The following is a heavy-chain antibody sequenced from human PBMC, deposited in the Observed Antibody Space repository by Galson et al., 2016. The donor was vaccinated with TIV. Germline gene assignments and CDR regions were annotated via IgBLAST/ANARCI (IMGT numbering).Heavy chain of an antibody. CDR3: VRTPYGDSFGWYFDL. CDR2: IDWDGDK. J-gene: IGHJ2*01. CDR1: GFSLNSNGMC. D-gene: IGHD4-17*01. Sequence: PALVKPTQTLTLTCTFSGFSLNSNGMCGSWIRQPPGKALEWLARIDWDGDKYYSTFLQTRLTIPKDTSKNQVVLTMTNMDPVDPATYYCVRTPYGDSFGWYFDLWGRGTLVTVSS. V-gene: IGHV2-70*11.